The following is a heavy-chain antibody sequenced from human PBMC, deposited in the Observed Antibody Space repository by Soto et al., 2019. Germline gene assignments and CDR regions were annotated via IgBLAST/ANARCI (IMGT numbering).Heavy chain of an antibody. CDR2: IYYSGST. CDR1: GGSISSGDYY. D-gene: IGHD3-9*01. J-gene: IGHJ2*01. CDR3: ARAGDILAYWYFDL. Sequence: QVQLQESGPGLVKPSQTLSLTCTVSGGSISSGDYYWSWIRQPPGKGLEWIGYIYYSGSTYYNPSFTRRVTISVDTSKNQCSLKLSSVTAADTAVYYCARAGDILAYWYFDLWGRGTLVTVSS. V-gene: IGHV4-30-4*01.